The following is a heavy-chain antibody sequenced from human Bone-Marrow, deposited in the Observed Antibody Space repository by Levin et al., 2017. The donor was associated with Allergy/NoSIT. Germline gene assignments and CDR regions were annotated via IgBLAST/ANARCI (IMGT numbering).Heavy chain of an antibody. Sequence: AGGSLRLSCTASGYTFSIYNVHWVRQAPGQGLEWMGIITPSDGVTYYARSFQGRVSMTSDMSTSTIYMELSSLRSEDTAVYYCVRDSTFYYDSDGSEVTTPGAFDLWGQGTMVTVSS. D-gene: IGHD3-22*01. CDR3: VRDSTFYYDSDGSEVTTPGAFDL. CDR2: ITPSDGVT. J-gene: IGHJ3*01. CDR1: GYTFSIYN. V-gene: IGHV1-46*01.